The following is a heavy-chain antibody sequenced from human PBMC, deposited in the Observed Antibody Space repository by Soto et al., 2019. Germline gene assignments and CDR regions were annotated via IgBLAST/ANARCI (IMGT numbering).Heavy chain of an antibody. CDR3: ARDNLALGYCVSSSCYVDF. V-gene: IGHV6-1*01. CDR1: GDSVSSDSAA. J-gene: IGHJ4*02. D-gene: IGHD2-2*01. Sequence: SQTLSLTCAISGDSVSSDSAAWNWIRQSPSRGLEWLGRTYYRSKWYNDYAVSVKSRILINADTSKNQFSLQLNSVTPDDSALYICARDNLALGYCVSSSCYVDFWGQGTLVTVS. CDR2: TYYRSKWYN.